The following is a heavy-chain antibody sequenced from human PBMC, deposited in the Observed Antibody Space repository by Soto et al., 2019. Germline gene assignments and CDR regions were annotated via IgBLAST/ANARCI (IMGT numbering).Heavy chain of an antibody. J-gene: IGHJ4*02. CDR3: TTHNYYAYAD. Sequence: GGSLRLSCAASGFTFSNGWMSWVRQAPGKGLEWVGHIKSGRDGGTADYAAPVKDRFFISRDDSKNTVSLQMNSLKTEDTAIYYCTTHNYYAYADSAQGTLVTVSS. D-gene: IGHD3-22*01. CDR1: GFTFSNGW. V-gene: IGHV3-15*01. CDR2: IKSGRDGGTA.